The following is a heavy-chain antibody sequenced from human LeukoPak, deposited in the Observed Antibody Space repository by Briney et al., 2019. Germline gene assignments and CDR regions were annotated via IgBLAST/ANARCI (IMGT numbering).Heavy chain of an antibody. CDR3: ARVRLLWFGTYPGAFDI. V-gene: IGHV4-38-2*02. CDR2: ISHSGST. Sequence: SETLSLTCTVSGYSISSDYFWGWIRQSPGKGLEWIGTISHSGSTYYNPSLKSPVTISVDTSKNQFSLNLNSVTAADTAMYYCARVRLLWFGTYPGAFDIWGQGTMVTVSS. D-gene: IGHD3-10*01. CDR1: GYSISSDYF. J-gene: IGHJ3*02.